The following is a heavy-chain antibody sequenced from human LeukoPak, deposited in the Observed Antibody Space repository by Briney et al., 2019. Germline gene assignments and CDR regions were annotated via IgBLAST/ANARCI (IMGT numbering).Heavy chain of an antibody. J-gene: IGHJ2*01. D-gene: IGHD7-27*01. CDR3: ARLTGDDWYFDL. CDR2: IKQDGSVK. CDR1: RFTFSSYW. V-gene: IGHV3-7*03. Sequence: GGSLRLSCAASRFTFSSYWMSWVRQAPGKGLDWVANIKQDGSVKYYVDSVKGRFTISRDNARNSLYLRMNSLRAEDTAVYFCARLTGDDWYFDLWGRGTLVTVSS.